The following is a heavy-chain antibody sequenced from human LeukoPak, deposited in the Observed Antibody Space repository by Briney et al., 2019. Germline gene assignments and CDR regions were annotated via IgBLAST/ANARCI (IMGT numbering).Heavy chain of an antibody. V-gene: IGHV3-23*01. D-gene: IGHD6-19*01. CDR1: GFTFSSHA. Sequence: HPGGSLRLSCAASGFTFSSHAMSWVRQAPGKGLEWVSAISNTGLSTYYADSVKGRFTISRDNSKNTLYVQMNSLRAEDTAVYFCAKAPRKTVAGLSGSDFWGQGTRVTVSS. CDR3: AKAPRKTVAGLSGSDF. CDR2: ISNTGLST. J-gene: IGHJ4*02.